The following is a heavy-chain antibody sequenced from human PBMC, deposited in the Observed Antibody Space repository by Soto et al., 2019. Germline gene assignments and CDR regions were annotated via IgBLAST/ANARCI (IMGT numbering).Heavy chain of an antibody. J-gene: IGHJ4*02. Sequence: GSLRLSCTTSGFTFGDYAMGWFRQAPGKGLEWVGFIRSKGYGGTTQYAASVKGRFTISRDDSESIAYLQMDSLKTEDTALYYCARVGSASLMVVVIADHWGQGTQVTV. CDR1: GFTFGDYA. CDR2: IRSKGYGGTT. CDR3: ARVGSASLMVVVIADH. V-gene: IGHV3-49*03. D-gene: IGHD3-22*01.